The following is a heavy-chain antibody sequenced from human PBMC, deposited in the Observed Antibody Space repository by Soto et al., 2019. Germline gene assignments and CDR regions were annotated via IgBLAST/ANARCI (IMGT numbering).Heavy chain of an antibody. CDR1: GFTFSSYS. CDR3: ARVSEYSYGPIDY. Sequence: EVQLVESGGGLVQPGGSLRLSCAASGFTFSSYSMNWVRQAPGKGREWVSYISSSSSTIYYADSVKGRFTISRDNAKNSLYLQMNRLRDEDTAVYYCARVSEYSYGPIDYWGQVTLVTVSS. CDR2: ISSSSSTI. V-gene: IGHV3-48*02. J-gene: IGHJ4*02. D-gene: IGHD5-18*01.